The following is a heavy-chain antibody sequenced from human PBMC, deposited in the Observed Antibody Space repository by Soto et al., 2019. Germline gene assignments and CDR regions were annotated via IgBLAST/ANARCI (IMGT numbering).Heavy chain of an antibody. D-gene: IGHD3-9*01. CDR3: ATARYDISTGYWDRIEY. Sequence: ASVKVSCKASGDTFTGNYIHWVRQAPGQGLEWMGWINPNRGGTNYAQKFQVWVTMTRDTSSSTAYMELSRLRSDDTAVYYCATARYDISTGYWDRIEYWGQGTLVTVSS. CDR2: INPNRGGT. J-gene: IGHJ4*02. CDR1: GDTFTGNY. V-gene: IGHV1-2*04.